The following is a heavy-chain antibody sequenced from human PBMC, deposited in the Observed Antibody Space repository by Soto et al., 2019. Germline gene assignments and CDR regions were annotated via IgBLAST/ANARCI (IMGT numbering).Heavy chain of an antibody. J-gene: IGHJ6*02. CDR1: GGSFSGYC. CDR3: ARGYSSSWLDYYYGMDV. CDR2: INHSGST. Sequence: TLSLTCAVYGGSFSGYCWSWIRQPPGKGLEWIGEINHSGSTNYNPSLKSRVTISVDTSKNQFSLKLSSVTAADTAVYYCARGYSSSWLDYYYGMDVWGQGTTVTVSS. D-gene: IGHD6-13*01. V-gene: IGHV4-34*01.